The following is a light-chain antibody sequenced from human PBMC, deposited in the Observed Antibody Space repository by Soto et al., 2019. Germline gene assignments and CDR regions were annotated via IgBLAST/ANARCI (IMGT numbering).Light chain of an antibody. CDR2: AAS. CDR3: QQSYSSPWT. CDR1: QSIFNY. J-gene: IGKJ1*01. Sequence: DIQVTQSPSSLSASVGDRVTSTCRASQSIFNYLNWYQQKPGKAPKLLIYAASSLQSGVPSRFSGGGAGTDFTLTISSLQPEAFATYYCQQSYSSPWTFGLGTKVEIK. V-gene: IGKV1-39*01.